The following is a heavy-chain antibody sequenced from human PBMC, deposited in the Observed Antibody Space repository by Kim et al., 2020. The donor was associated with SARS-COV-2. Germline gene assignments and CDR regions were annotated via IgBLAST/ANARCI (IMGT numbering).Heavy chain of an antibody. CDR3: TTDYRKYYYDSGGYYRYWYFDL. Sequence: GGSLRLSCAASGFTFSNAWMSWVRQAPGKGLEWVGCIKSKTDDGTTDYAAPVKGRFTISRDASKNTLELQMNSLKTEDTAVYYCTTDYRKYYYDSGGYYRYWYFDLWGRGTLVTVSS. V-gene: IGHV3-15*01. J-gene: IGHJ2*01. D-gene: IGHD3-22*01. CDR2: IKSKTDDGTT. CDR1: GFTFSNAW.